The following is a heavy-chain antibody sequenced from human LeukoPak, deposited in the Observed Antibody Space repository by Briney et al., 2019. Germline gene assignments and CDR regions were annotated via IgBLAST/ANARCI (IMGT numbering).Heavy chain of an antibody. CDR1: GFTFSSYG. D-gene: IGHD4-17*01. J-gene: IGHJ4*02. CDR3: ARDLGTTVTTFSYFDY. CDR2: ISYDGSNK. V-gene: IGHV3-30*03. Sequence: PGRSLRLSCAASGFTFSSYGMHWVRQAPGKGLEWVAVISYDGSNKYYADSVKGRFTISRDNSKNTLYLQMNSLRVQDTAVYYCARDLGTTVTTFSYFDYWGQGTLVTVSS.